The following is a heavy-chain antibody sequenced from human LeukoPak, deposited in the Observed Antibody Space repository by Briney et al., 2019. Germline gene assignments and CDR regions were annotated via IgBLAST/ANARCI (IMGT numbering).Heavy chain of an antibody. CDR3: ARTYCGGDCYLNDAFDI. V-gene: IGHV1-2*02. J-gene: IGHJ3*02. Sequence: ASVKVSCKASGYTFTGYYMHWVRQAPGQGLEWMGWINPNSGGTNNAQKFQGRVAMTRDTSISIAYMELSRLRSDDTAVYYCARTYCGGDCYLNDAFDIWGQGTMVTVSS. CDR1: GYTFTGYY. D-gene: IGHD2-21*01. CDR2: INPNSGGT.